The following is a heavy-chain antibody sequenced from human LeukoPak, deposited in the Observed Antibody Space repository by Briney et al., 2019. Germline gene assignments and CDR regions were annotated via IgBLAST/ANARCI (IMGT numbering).Heavy chain of an antibody. CDR2: MCHSWST. J-gene: IGHJ5*02. CDR1: GYSISSGYY. D-gene: IGHD6-19*01. CDR3: DRATVGSGWVINWFDP. V-gene: IGHV4-38-2*01. Sequence: SETLSLTCAVSGYSISSGYYWGWIRQPPGKGLEWIGSMCHSWSTYYNPSLKSRVTIAVDTSKNHISLKLSSVTAADTAVYYCDRATVGSGWVINWFDPWGQGTLVTVSS.